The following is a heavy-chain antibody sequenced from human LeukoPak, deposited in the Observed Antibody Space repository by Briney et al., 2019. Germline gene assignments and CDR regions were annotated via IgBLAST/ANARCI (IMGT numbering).Heavy chain of an antibody. J-gene: IGHJ4*02. V-gene: IGHV2-5*02. Sequence: NESGPTLVNPTQTVTLTCMFSGFSLSKSGEAVGWIRQPPGKALEWLSVIYWDDDKRYSPSPKTRLTVAKDTSKNQVVLTMTNVDPADTATYYCAHSFSSAYYYDFWGQGILVTVSS. D-gene: IGHD6-19*01. CDR3: AHSFSSAYYYDF. CDR1: GFSLSKSGEA. CDR2: IYWDDDK.